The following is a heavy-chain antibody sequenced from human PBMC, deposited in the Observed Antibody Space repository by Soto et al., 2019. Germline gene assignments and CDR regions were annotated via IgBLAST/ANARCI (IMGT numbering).Heavy chain of an antibody. CDR1: GYTFTGYY. CDR3: ARVPQLSGSIDY. Sequence: ASVKVSCKASGYTFTGYYMHWVRQAPGQGLEWMGWINPNSGGTNYAQKFQGRVTMTRDTSISTAYMELSRLRSDDTAVYYCARVPQLSGSIDYWGQGTLVTVCS. D-gene: IGHD3-10*01. J-gene: IGHJ4*02. V-gene: IGHV1-2*02. CDR2: INPNSGGT.